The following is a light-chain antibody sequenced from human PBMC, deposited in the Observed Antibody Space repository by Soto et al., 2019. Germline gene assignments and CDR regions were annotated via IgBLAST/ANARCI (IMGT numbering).Light chain of an antibody. Sequence: QSVLTQPASVSGSPGQSITISCTGTSSDVGGYNYVSWYQQHPGKAPKLMIYEVSNRPSGVSNRFSGSKSGNTASLTISGLQAEDEADYYCSSYTSSSTRCVFGTGTKLTVL. CDR2: EVS. V-gene: IGLV2-14*01. CDR3: SSYTSSSTRCV. J-gene: IGLJ1*01. CDR1: SSDVGGYNY.